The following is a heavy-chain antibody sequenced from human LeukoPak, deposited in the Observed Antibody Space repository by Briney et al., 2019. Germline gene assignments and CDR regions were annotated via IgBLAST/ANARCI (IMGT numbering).Heavy chain of an antibody. CDR2: INHSGST. D-gene: IGHD6-13*01. Sequence: SETLSLTCAVYGGSFSGYYWSWIRQPPGKGLEWIGEINHSGSTNYNPSLKSRVTISVDTSKNQFSLKLSSVTAADTAVYFCARVAAAGNYYFDYWGQGTLVTVSS. J-gene: IGHJ4*02. CDR1: GGSFSGYY. CDR3: ARVAAAGNYYFDY. V-gene: IGHV4-34*01.